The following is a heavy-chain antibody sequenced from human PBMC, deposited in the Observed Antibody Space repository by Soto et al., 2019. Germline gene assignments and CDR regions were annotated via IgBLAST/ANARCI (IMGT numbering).Heavy chain of an antibody. J-gene: IGHJ5*02. CDR2: IYYSGST. Sequence: SETLSLTCTVSGGSISSYYWSWIRQPPGKGLEWIGYIYYSGSTNYNPSLKSRETISVDTSKNQFSLKLSPVTAADTAVYYCARVGSSIAAAGTSNWFDPWGQGTLVTVSS. CDR1: GGSISSYY. V-gene: IGHV4-59*01. CDR3: ARVGSSIAAAGTSNWFDP. D-gene: IGHD6-13*01.